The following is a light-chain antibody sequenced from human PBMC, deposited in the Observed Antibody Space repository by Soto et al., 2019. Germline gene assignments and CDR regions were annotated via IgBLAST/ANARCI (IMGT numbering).Light chain of an antibody. J-gene: IGKJ2*01. CDR3: LQHNSYPHT. CDR2: AAS. CDR1: QDIRND. Sequence: DIQMTQSPSSLSASVGDRVTITCRASQDIRNDFGWYQYKPGKAPKRLIYAASSLQSGVPSRFSGSGSGTEFTLTISILQPEDFATYYCLQHNSYPHTFGQGTKLEIQ. V-gene: IGKV1-17*01.